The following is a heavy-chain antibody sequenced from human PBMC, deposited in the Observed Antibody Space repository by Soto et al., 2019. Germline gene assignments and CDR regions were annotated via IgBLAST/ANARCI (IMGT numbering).Heavy chain of an antibody. J-gene: IGHJ1*01. Sequence: QVQLEQSGAEVKKPGASVKVSCKASGYIFTAYSMHWVRRAPGQGLQWMGVVNPSGGSTNYAQKFQGRITLTRDTSRTTFYMDLSSLTSEDTAVYYCAREENCSDGICYSEYFQRWGQGTLVTVSS. CDR2: VNPSGGST. D-gene: IGHD2-15*01. CDR1: GYIFTAYS. V-gene: IGHV1-46*01. CDR3: AREENCSDGICYSEYFQR.